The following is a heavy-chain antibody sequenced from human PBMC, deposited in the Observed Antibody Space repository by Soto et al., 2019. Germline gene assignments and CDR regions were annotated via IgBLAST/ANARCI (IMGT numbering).Heavy chain of an antibody. Sequence: QVQLQESGPGLVKPSETLSLTCTVSGGSISSYYWSWIRQPPGKGLEWIGYIYYSGRTNYNPYLKSRVTRSVDTSKNQCSLKLSSVTAADTAVYYCARGYWSSTICYIWDNWFDPWGQGTLVTVSS. CDR3: ARGYWSSTICYIWDNWFDP. V-gene: IGHV4-59*01. J-gene: IGHJ5*02. CDR2: IYYSGRT. D-gene: IGHD2-2*02. CDR1: GGSISSYY.